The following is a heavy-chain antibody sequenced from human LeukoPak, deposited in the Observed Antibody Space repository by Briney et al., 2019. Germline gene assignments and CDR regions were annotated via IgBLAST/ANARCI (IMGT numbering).Heavy chain of an antibody. Sequence: GGSLRLSCTASGFNFSTYWMTWVRHVPGKGLEWVANIKEDGSEKYHADSVKGRFTTSRDNAKNSLYLQMNSLRAEDTAVYSCARGGKVNSRTYSVDYWGQGTLVTVSS. J-gene: IGHJ4*02. V-gene: IGHV3-7*01. CDR3: ARGGKVNSRTYSVDY. CDR2: IKEDGSEK. CDR1: GFNFSTYW. D-gene: IGHD3-10*01.